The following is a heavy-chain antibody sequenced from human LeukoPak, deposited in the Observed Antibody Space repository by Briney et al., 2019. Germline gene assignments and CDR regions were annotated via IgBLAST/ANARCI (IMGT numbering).Heavy chain of an antibody. D-gene: IGHD1-14*01. Sequence: GGSLRLSCAASGFIFSSYAMSWVRQAPGKGLEWVSTISDSDGSTYYADSVKGRFSISRDNAENTLYLQMNSLRADDTAVYYCAKATGYLLWGQGTLVTVSS. V-gene: IGHV3-23*01. CDR3: AKATGYLL. CDR2: ISDSDGST. CDR1: GFIFSSYA. J-gene: IGHJ4*02.